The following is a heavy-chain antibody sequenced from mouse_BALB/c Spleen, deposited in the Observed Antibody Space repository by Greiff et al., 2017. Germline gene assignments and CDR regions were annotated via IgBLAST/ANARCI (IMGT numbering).Heavy chain of an antibody. CDR1: GFTFSSFG. D-gene: IGHD1-2*01. J-gene: IGHJ2*01. CDR2: ISSGSSTI. Sequence: EVQRVESGGGLVQPGGSRKLSCAASGFTFSSFGMHWVRRAPEKGLEWVAYISSGSSTIYYADTVKGRFTISRDNPKNTLFLQMTSLRSEDTAMYYCARNYGYYFDYWGQGTTLTVSS. V-gene: IGHV5-17*02. CDR3: ARNYGYYFDY.